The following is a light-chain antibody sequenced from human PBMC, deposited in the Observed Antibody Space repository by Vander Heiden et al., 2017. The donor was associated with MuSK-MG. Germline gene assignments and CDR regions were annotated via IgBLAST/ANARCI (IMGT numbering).Light chain of an antibody. CDR3: ATWDDRRNGVV. CDR1: TSNIGNNA. J-gene: IGLJ2*01. Sequence: QSVLTQPPSVSEAPRQRVSMSCSGGTSNIGNNAVNWYQQVPGKAPKLLIYYNNLRPSGVSDRFSGSKSGTSASLAISGLQSEDEADYYCATWDDRRNGVVFGGGTKLTVL. CDR2: YNN. V-gene: IGLV1-36*01.